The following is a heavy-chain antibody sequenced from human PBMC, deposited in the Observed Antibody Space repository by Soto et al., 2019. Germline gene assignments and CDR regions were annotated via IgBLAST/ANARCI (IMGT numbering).Heavy chain of an antibody. V-gene: IGHV4-34*12. Sequence: KTSETLSLTCAVYGGSFSAYYWSWVRQPPGKGLEWIGEIIHSESTKYNPSLKSRVTISVDTSKNQFSLKLSSVTAADTAVYYCATTHCSTTSCPSDYWGQGALVTAPQ. D-gene: IGHD2-2*01. J-gene: IGHJ4*02. CDR2: IIHSEST. CDR1: GGSFSAYY. CDR3: ATTHCSTTSCPSDY.